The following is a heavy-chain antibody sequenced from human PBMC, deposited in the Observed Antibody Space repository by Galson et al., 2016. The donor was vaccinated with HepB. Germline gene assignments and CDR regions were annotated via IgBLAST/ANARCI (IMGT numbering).Heavy chain of an antibody. V-gene: IGHV4-4*02. D-gene: IGHD3-10*01. CDR3: AKWGGVGGAYHLD. CDR1: GDSISSSYW. J-gene: IGHJ4*02. CDR2: IYHSGST. Sequence: ETLSLTCAVSGDSISSSYWWSWVRQPTGKGLEWIWEIYHSGSTNYNPSLKSRVTISVDKSKNQFSLKLSSVTAADTAVYYCAKWGGVGGAYHLDWGQGTLVTVSS.